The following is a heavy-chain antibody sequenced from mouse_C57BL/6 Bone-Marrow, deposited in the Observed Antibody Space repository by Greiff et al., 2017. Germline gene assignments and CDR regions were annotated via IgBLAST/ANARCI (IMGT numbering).Heavy chain of an antibody. CDR1: GYTFTSYW. CDR2: INPSNGGT. V-gene: IGHV1-53*01. Sequence: QVQLKQPGTELVKPGASVKLSCKASGYTFTSYWMHWVKQRPGQGLEWIGNINPSNGGTNYNEKFKSKATLTVDQSSSTAYMQLSSLTSEDSAVYYCARSGYYGSSSHWYFDVWGTGTTVTVSS. CDR3: ARSGYYGSSSHWYFDV. D-gene: IGHD1-1*01. J-gene: IGHJ1*03.